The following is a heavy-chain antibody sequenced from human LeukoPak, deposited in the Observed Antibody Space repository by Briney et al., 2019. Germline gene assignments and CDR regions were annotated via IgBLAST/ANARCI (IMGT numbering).Heavy chain of an antibody. J-gene: IGHJ4*02. D-gene: IGHD4-23*01. CDR2: IYYGGST. CDR1: GGSISSSSYY. Sequence: SETLSLTCTVSGGSISSSSYYWGWIRQPPGKGLEWIGSIYYGGSTYYNPSLKSRVTISVDTSKNQFSLKLSSVTAADTAVYYCARRSGGNTSLAKRFDYWGQGTLVTVSS. CDR3: ARRSGGNTSLAKRFDY. V-gene: IGHV4-39*01.